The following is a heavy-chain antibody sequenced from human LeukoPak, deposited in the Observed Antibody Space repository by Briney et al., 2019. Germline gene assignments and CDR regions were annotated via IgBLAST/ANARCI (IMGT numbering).Heavy chain of an antibody. J-gene: IGHJ4*02. D-gene: IGHD3-16*02. CDR2: IIPIFGTA. CDR1: GGTFSSYA. V-gene: IGHV1-69*13. CDR3: ARGVDDYVWGSYRAPHFDY. Sequence: SVNVSCKASGGTFSSYAISWVRPAPGQGREWMGGIIPIFGTANYAQKFQGRVPLTADESTSTAYMELSSLRSEDTAVYYCARGVDDYVWGSYRAPHFDYWGQGTLVTVSS.